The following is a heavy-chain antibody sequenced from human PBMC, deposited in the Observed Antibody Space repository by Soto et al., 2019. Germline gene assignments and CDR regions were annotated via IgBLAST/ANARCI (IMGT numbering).Heavy chain of an antibody. CDR1: GGSISSSRYY. D-gene: IGHD5-12*01. CDR2: IYYSGST. Sequence: QLQLQESGPGLVKPSETLSLTCTVSGGSISSSRYYWAWIRQPPGKGLEWIGSIYYSGSTYYNPSLKSRATISVDTSKNQFSLKVSSVTAADTAVYYCARPGEMATMLGYFDLWGRGTLVIVSS. J-gene: IGHJ2*01. CDR3: ARPGEMATMLGYFDL. V-gene: IGHV4-39*01.